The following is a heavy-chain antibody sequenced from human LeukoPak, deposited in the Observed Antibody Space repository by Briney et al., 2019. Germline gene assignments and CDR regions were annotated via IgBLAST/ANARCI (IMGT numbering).Heavy chain of an antibody. V-gene: IGHV4-39*01. CDR2: IFHSGST. J-gene: IGHJ4*02. CDR1: GGSISSSSYY. D-gene: IGHD3-22*01. CDR3: TRIGYDSSGYHPFDY. Sequence: PSETLSLTCTVSGGSISSSSYYWGWIRQPPGKGLEWIGSIFHSGSTYYNPSLKSRVTISVDTSKNQFSLKLSSVTAADTAVYYCTRIGYDSSGYHPFDYWGQGTLVTVSS.